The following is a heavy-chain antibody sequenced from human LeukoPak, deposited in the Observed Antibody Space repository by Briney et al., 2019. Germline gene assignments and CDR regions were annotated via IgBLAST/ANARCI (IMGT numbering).Heavy chain of an antibody. CDR1: GYSFTSYW. V-gene: IGHV5-51*01. D-gene: IGHD3-10*01. CDR3: AYYGSGSYFNNWFDP. Sequence: PGESLKISSKGSGYSFTSYWIGWVRQMPGKGLEWMGIIYPGDSDTRYSPSFQGQVTISADKSISTAYLQWSSLKASDTAMYYCAYYGSGSYFNNWFDPWGQGTLVTVSS. J-gene: IGHJ5*02. CDR2: IYPGDSDT.